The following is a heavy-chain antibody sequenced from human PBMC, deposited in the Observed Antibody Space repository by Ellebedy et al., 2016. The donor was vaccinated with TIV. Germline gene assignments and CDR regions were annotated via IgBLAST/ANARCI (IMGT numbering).Heavy chain of an antibody. CDR3: ARRQACGDYEYAFDI. Sequence: MPSETLSLTCAVSGGSISSTNWWTWARQPPGKGLEWIGEIYHSGSTNYNPSLKSRVTISVDKSKNQVSLKLSSVTAADTAVYYCARRQACGDYEYAFDIWGQGTMVTVPS. V-gene: IGHV4-4*02. CDR1: GGSISSTNW. CDR2: IYHSGST. D-gene: IGHD4-17*01. J-gene: IGHJ3*02.